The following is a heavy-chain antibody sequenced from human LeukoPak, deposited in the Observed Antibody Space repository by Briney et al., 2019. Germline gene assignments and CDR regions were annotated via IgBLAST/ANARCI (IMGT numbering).Heavy chain of an antibody. CDR2: ISSTGSTI. J-gene: IGHJ4*02. CDR3: ARVNGRYCSGGNCYIDY. D-gene: IGHD2-15*01. Sequence: GGSLRLSCAASGFTFSSYAMHWVRQAPGKGLEWVSFISSTGSTIYYADSAKGRFTISRDNAKNSLYLHMNSLRAEDTAVYYCARVNGRYCSGGNCYIDYWGQGTLVTVSS. CDR1: GFTFSSYA. V-gene: IGHV3-48*04.